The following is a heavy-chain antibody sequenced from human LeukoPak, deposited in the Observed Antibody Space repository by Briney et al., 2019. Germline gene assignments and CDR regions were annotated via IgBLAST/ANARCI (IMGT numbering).Heavy chain of an antibody. V-gene: IGHV5-51*01. D-gene: IGHD1-26*01. CDR3: ARHILTVGATTAFDY. CDR1: GYSFTSYW. J-gene: IGHJ4*02. Sequence: GESLKISCKGSGYSFTSYWIGWVRQMPGKGLEWMGIIYPSDSDTRYSPSFQGQVTISADKSISTAYLQWSSLKASDTAMYYCARHILTVGATTAFDYWGQGTLVTVSS. CDR2: IYPSDSDT.